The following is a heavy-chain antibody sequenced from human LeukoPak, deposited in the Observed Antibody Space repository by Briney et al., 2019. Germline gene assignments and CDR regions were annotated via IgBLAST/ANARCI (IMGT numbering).Heavy chain of an antibody. D-gene: IGHD2-15*01. J-gene: IGHJ3*02. V-gene: IGHV3-30*18. CDR1: GFTFSSYG. CDR3: AQPKRYCSGGSCYSGAFDI. CDR2: ISYDGSNK. Sequence: GGSLRLSCAASGFTFSSYGMHWVRQAPGKGLEWVAVISYDGSNKYYADSVKGRFTISRDNSKNTLYLQMNSLRAEDTAVYYCAQPKRYCSGGSCYSGAFDIWGQGTMVTVSS.